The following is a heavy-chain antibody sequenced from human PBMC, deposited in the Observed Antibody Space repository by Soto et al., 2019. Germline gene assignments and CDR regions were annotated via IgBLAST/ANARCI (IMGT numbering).Heavy chain of an antibody. D-gene: IGHD6-19*01. J-gene: IGHJ4*02. V-gene: IGHV1-46*01. CDR2: INPSGGST. CDR3: ARDSPLAVGTEY. CDR1: GYTFTGYY. Sequence: QVQLVQSGAEMKKPGASVKVSCKASGYTFTGYYMHWMRQAPGQGLEWMGIINPSGGSTTYAQKFQGRVTMTRDTSTSIVYMELSSLRSEDTAVYYCARDSPLAVGTEYWGQGTLVTVSS.